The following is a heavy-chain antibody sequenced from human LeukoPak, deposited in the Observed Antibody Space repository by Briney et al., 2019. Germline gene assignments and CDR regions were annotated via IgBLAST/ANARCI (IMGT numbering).Heavy chain of an antibody. Sequence: ETLSLTCTVSGGSISSYYWSWIRQPAGKGLEWIGRIYTSGSTNYNPSLKSRVTMSADTSKNQFSLKLSSVTAADTAVYYCARRKPTYYDFWSGYSMAPFDYWGQGTLVTVSS. V-gene: IGHV4-4*07. CDR3: ARRKPTYYDFWSGYSMAPFDY. CDR2: IYTSGST. CDR1: GGSISSYY. D-gene: IGHD3-3*01. J-gene: IGHJ4*02.